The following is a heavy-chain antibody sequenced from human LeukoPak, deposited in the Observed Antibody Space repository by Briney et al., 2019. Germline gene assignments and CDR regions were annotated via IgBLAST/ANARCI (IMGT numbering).Heavy chain of an antibody. CDR1: GYTFTSYD. Sequence: ASVKVSCKASGYTFTSYDINWVRQAPGQGLEWMGRINPNSGGTNYAQKFQGRVTMTRDTSISTAYMELSRLRSDDTAVYYCARDKGDYYYYYYYMDVWGKGTTVTVSS. J-gene: IGHJ6*03. V-gene: IGHV1-2*06. CDR3: ARDKGDYYYYYYYMDV. CDR2: INPNSGGT. D-gene: IGHD3-10*01.